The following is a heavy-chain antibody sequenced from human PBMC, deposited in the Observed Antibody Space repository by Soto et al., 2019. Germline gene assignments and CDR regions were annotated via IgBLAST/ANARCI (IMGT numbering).Heavy chain of an antibody. J-gene: IGHJ4*02. D-gene: IGHD3-16*01. Sequence: HPGGSLRLSCEASGFIFTTSAMAWVRQAPGKGLEWVSTISGSGVSTSYTDSVKGRFIITRDNSGNTLFLQMISLRDDDTAVYFCAAVMGSDFDNVWGSLSFDHWGQGSLVTVSS. CDR3: AAVMGSDFDNVWGSLSFDH. CDR1: GFIFTTSA. CDR2: ISGSGVST. V-gene: IGHV3-23*01.